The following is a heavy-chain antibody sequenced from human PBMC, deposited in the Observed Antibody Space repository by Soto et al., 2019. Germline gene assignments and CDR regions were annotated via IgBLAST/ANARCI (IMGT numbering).Heavy chain of an antibody. V-gene: IGHV3-23*01. CDR1: GFTFSSYA. Sequence: EVQLLESGGGLVQPGGSLRLSCAASGFTFSSYAMSWVRQAPGEGLEWVSAISGSGGSTYYADSVKGRFTISRDNSKNTLYLQMNSLRAEDTAVYYCAREGITIFGVVIMYYFDYWGQGTLVTVSS. CDR3: AREGITIFGVVIMYYFDY. CDR2: ISGSGGST. D-gene: IGHD3-3*01. J-gene: IGHJ4*02.